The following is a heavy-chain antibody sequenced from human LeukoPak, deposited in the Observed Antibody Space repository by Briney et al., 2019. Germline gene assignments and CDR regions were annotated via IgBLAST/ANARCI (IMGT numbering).Heavy chain of an antibody. Sequence: GASVKVSCKASGGTFSSYAISWVRQAPGQGLEWMGRIIPILGIANYAQKFQGRVTITADKSTSTAYMELSSLRSEDTAVYYCARGAVSYYYDSSGYYDYWGQGTLVTVSS. CDR3: ARGAVSYYYDSSGYYDY. CDR1: GGTFSSYA. V-gene: IGHV1-69*04. J-gene: IGHJ4*02. D-gene: IGHD3-22*01. CDR2: IIPILGIA.